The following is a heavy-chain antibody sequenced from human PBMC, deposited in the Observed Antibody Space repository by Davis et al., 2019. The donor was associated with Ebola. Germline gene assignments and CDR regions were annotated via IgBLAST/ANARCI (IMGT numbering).Heavy chain of an antibody. CDR1: GFTFSDYY. CDR3: AREGVRYYPMGY. D-gene: IGHD3-10*01. V-gene: IGHV3-11*01. Sequence: GESLKISCAASGFTFSDYYMSWIRQAPGKGLEWVSYISSSGSTIYYADSVKGRFTISRDNAKNSLYLQMNSLRAEDTAVYYCAREGVRYYPMGYWGQGTLVTVSS. J-gene: IGHJ4*02. CDR2: ISSSGSTI.